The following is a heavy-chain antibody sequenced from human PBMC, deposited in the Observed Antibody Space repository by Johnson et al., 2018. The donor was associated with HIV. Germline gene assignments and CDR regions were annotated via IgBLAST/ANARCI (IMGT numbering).Heavy chain of an antibody. CDR2: IYTGGST. D-gene: IGHD3-10*01. Sequence: MLLVESGGGLVQPGGSLRLSCAASGFTVSSNYMSWVRQAPGKGLEWVSVIYTGGSTYYADSVKGRFTISRDNSKNTLYLQMNGLRAEDTAVYYCAREGGVTMVDGFDIWGQGTMVTVSS. CDR3: AREGGVTMVDGFDI. J-gene: IGHJ3*02. V-gene: IGHV3-66*01. CDR1: GFTVSSNY.